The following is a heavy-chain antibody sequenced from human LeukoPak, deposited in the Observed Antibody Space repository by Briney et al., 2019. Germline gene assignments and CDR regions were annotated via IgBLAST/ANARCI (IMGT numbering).Heavy chain of an antibody. D-gene: IGHD1-14*01. CDR2: IAYDGSRA. CDR1: GFTFGGYG. Sequence: PGRSLRLSCAGSGFTFGGYGMHWFRQTPGKGLEWVAVIAYDGSRAFYADSVKGRFTISRDNSKNTMSVQMDDLRAEDTAVYYCTRYNNDHFDYWGQGTRVTVSS. J-gene: IGHJ4*02. V-gene: IGHV3-33*01. CDR3: TRYNNDHFDY.